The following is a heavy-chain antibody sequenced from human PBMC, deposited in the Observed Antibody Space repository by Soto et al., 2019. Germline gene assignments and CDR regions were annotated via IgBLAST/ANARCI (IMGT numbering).Heavy chain of an antibody. V-gene: IGHV4-4*02. Sequence: QVQLQESGPGLVKPSGTLSLTCAVSGGSISSSNWWTWVRRPPGKGLEWIGEFYHSGNTNYKPSLKSRVTMSVDRSKNQSSLMLSSVTAADTAVYYCASTKIDSGSTRNFDIWGRGTMVTVSS. CDR3: ASTKIDSGSTRNFDI. J-gene: IGHJ3*02. D-gene: IGHD1-26*01. CDR2: FYHSGNT. CDR1: GGSISSSNW.